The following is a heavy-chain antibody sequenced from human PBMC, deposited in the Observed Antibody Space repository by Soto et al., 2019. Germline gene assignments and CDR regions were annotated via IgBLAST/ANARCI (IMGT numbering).Heavy chain of an antibody. D-gene: IGHD4-17*01. CDR1: GYTFTSYG. Sequence: ASVKVSCKASGYTFTSYGISWVRQAPGQGLEWMGWISAYNGNTNYAQKLQGRVTMTTDTSTSTAYMELRSPRSDDTAVYYCARVSPAVDYGGNGGYYFDYWGQGTLVTVSS. J-gene: IGHJ4*02. CDR2: ISAYNGNT. CDR3: ARVSPAVDYGGNGGYYFDY. V-gene: IGHV1-18*04.